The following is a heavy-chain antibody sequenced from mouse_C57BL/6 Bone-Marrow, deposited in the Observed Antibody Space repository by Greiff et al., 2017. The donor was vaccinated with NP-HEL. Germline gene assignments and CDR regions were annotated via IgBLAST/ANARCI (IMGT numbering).Heavy chain of an antibody. D-gene: IGHD1-1*01. V-gene: IGHV1-64*01. J-gene: IGHJ2*01. CDR1: GYTFTSYW. Sequence: VQLQQPGAELVKPGASVKLSCKASGYTFTSYWMHWVKQRPGQGLEWIGMIHPNSGSTNYNEKFKSKATLTVDKSSSTAYMQLSSLTSEDSAVYYYARLGSGKVYFDYWGQGTTLTVSS. CDR3: ARLGSGKVYFDY. CDR2: IHPNSGST.